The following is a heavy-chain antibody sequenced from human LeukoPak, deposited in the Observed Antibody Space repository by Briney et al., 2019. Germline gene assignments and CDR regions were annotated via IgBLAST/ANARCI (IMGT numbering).Heavy chain of an antibody. V-gene: IGHV4-34*01. CDR3: ARGRARMTRAYFDY. CDR2: INHSGST. CDR1: GGSFGGYY. J-gene: IGHJ4*02. Sequence: SETLSLTCAVYGGSFGGYYWSWIRQPPGKGLEWIGEINHSGSTNYNPSLKSRVTISVDTSKNQFSLKLSSVTAADTAVYYCARGRARMTRAYFDYWGQGTLVTVSS. D-gene: IGHD5-12*01.